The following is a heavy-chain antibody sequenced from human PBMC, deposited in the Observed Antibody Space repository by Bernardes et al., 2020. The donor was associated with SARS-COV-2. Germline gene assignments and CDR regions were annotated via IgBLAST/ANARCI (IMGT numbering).Heavy chain of an antibody. CDR1: GFTFSSYS. D-gene: IGHD3-22*01. CDR2: ISSSSSTI. V-gene: IGHV3-48*02. Sequence: GSLRLSCAASGFTFSSYSMNWVRQAPGQGLEWVSYISSSSSTISYADSVKGRFTISRDNAKNSLYLQMNSLRDEDTAVYYCAPLGDYYDNYWGQGTLVTVSS. CDR3: APLGDYYDNY. J-gene: IGHJ4*02.